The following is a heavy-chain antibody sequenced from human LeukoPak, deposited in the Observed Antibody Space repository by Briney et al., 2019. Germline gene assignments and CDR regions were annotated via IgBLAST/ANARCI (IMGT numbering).Heavy chain of an antibody. V-gene: IGHV4-31*03. J-gene: IGHJ3*02. D-gene: IGHD5-18*01. CDR2: IYYSGST. CDR3: ARRMDTAVVTGSAFDI. CDR1: GGSISSGGYY. Sequence: SQTLSLTCTVSGGSISSGGYYWSWIRQHPGKGLEWIGYIYYSGSTYYNPSLKSRVTISVDKSKNQFPLKLSSVTAADTAVYYYARRMDTAVVTGSAFDIWGQGTMVTVSS.